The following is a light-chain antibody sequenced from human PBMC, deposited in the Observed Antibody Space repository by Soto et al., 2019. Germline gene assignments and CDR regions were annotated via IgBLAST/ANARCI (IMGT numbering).Light chain of an antibody. CDR3: QQSYSPLSIT. J-gene: IGKJ5*01. CDR1: ESISRH. CDR2: AAS. Sequence: DIQMTQSPSSLSASVGDRVTITCRASESISRHLNWYQQKPGKAPKLLIYAASSLQNGVPSRFSGGESGTDFTLTISNLQPEDFATDYCQQSYSPLSITFGQGTRLEIK. V-gene: IGKV1-39*01.